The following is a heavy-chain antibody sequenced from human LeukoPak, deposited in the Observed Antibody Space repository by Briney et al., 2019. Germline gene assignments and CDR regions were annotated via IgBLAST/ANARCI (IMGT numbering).Heavy chain of an antibody. J-gene: IGHJ4*02. CDR2: IYYGGST. V-gene: IGHV4-31*03. D-gene: IGHD5-18*01. Sequence: SETLSLTCTVSGGSISSGGYYWSWIRQHPGKGLEWIGYIYYGGSTYYNPSLKSRVTISVDTSKNQFSLKLSSVTAADTAVYYCAREDTATIDYWGQGTLVTVSS. CDR3: AREDTATIDY. CDR1: GGSISSGGYY.